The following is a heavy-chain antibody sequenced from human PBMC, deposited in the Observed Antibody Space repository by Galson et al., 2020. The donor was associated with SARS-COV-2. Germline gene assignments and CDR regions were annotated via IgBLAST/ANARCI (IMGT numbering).Heavy chain of an antibody. V-gene: IGHV3-9*01. CDR3: TKTIGADGDDSHFDL. Sequence: GGSMRLSCAASGFTFDDFAMHWVRQAPGKGLEWVSGISWNSGRRSYADSVRGRFTISRDNAKNSLYLEMNSLRPEDTALYYCTKTIGADGDDSHFDLWGRGTRVTVSS. CDR2: ISWNSGRR. CDR1: GFTFDDFA. D-gene: IGHD6-13*01. J-gene: IGHJ2*01.